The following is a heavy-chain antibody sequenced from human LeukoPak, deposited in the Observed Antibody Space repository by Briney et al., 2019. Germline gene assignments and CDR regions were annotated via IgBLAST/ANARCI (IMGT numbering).Heavy chain of an antibody. V-gene: IGHV4-30-4*08. Sequence: KASETLSLTCTVSGGSISSGDYYWSWIRQPPGKGLEWIGYIYYSGSTYYNPSLKSRVTISVDTSKNQFSLKLSSVTAADTAVYYYASSIAVAGLSWFDPWGQGTLVTVSS. D-gene: IGHD6-19*01. J-gene: IGHJ5*02. CDR1: GGSISSGDYY. CDR3: ASSIAVAGLSWFDP. CDR2: IYYSGST.